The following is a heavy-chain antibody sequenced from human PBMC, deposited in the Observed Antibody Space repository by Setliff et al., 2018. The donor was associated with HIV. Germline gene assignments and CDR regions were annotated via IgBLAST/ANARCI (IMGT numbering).Heavy chain of an antibody. CDR1: GGSIRSSNW. CDR3: ARHFPYYYDSSGSYSGWFDP. CDR2: IYHSGT. Sequence: SETLSLTCAVSGGSIRSSNWWSWVRQPPGKGLEWIWEIYHSGTNYNASLKSRVTISVDTSKTQFSLKLTSVTAADTAVYYCARHFPYYYDSSGSYSGWFDPWGQGTLVTVSS. V-gene: IGHV4-4*02. D-gene: IGHD3-22*01. J-gene: IGHJ5*02.